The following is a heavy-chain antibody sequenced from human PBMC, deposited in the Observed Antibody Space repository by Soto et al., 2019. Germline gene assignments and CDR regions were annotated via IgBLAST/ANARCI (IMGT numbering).Heavy chain of an antibody. CDR1: GGSISSSSYY. V-gene: IGHV4-39*01. CDR2: IYYSGST. CDR3: ARHQGGDEDYYYYMDV. D-gene: IGHD1-26*01. Sequence: SETLSLTCTVSGGSISSSSYYWGWIRQPPGKGLEWIGSIYYSGSTYYNPSLKSRVTISVDTSKNQFSLKLSSVTAADTAVYYCARHQGGDEDYYYYMDVWGKGTTVTVSS. J-gene: IGHJ6*03.